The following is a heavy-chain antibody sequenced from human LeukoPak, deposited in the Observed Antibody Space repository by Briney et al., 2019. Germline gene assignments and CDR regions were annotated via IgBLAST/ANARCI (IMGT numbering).Heavy chain of an antibody. D-gene: IGHD2-2*01. CDR1: GGSFSGYY. V-gene: IGHV4-59*01. Sequence: PSETLSLTCAVYGGSFSGYYWSWIRQPAGKGLEWIGYIYYSGSTNYNPSLKSRVTISVDTSKNQFSLKLSSVTAADTAVYYCARVPMGVGYCSSTSCYGFGPYYMDVWGKGTTVTISS. CDR3: ARVPMGVGYCSSTSCYGFGPYYMDV. CDR2: IYYSGST. J-gene: IGHJ6*03.